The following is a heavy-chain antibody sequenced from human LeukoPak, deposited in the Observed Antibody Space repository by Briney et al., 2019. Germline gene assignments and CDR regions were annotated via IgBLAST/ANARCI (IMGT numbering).Heavy chain of an antibody. J-gene: IGHJ5*01. CDR3: ARLVGASWFDS. CDR2: TYYRSKWNN. D-gene: IGHD1-26*01. V-gene: IGHV6-1*01. Sequence: HSQTLSLTCAISGDSVSTNSATWTWLRQSPSRGLEWLGRTYYRSKWNNDYAVSMKSRITINPDTSKNQFSLQLNSVTPEDTAVYYCARLVGASWFDSWGQGTLVTVSS. CDR1: GDSVSTNSAT.